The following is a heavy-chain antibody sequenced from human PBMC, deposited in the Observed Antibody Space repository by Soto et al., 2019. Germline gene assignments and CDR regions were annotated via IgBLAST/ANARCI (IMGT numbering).Heavy chain of an antibody. Sequence: QVQLVQSGAEVKKPGSSVKVSCKASGGTFSSYAISWVRQAPGQGLEWMGGIIPIFGTANYAQKFQGRVTITADESTSTEYLELRSLRPEDTAVYYCASSYYDYVWGSYKTASDFDYWGQGTLVTVSS. CDR1: GGTFSSYA. CDR2: IIPIFGTA. J-gene: IGHJ4*02. CDR3: ASSYYDYVWGSYKTASDFDY. D-gene: IGHD3-16*01. V-gene: IGHV1-69*01.